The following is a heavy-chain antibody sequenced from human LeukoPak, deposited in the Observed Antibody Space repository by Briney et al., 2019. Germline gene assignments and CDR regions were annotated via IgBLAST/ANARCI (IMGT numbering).Heavy chain of an antibody. D-gene: IGHD2-2*01. CDR1: GFTFSDYY. J-gene: IGHJ4*02. CDR3: ARGNGYCSSTSCYPDYFDY. V-gene: IGHV3-11*01. Sequence: GGSLRLSCAASGFTFSDYYMRWIRQAPGKGLEWVSYISSSGSTIYYADSVKGRFTISKDNAKNSLYLQMNSLRAEDTAVYYCARGNGYCSSTSCYPDYFDYWGQGTLVTVSS. CDR2: ISSSGSTI.